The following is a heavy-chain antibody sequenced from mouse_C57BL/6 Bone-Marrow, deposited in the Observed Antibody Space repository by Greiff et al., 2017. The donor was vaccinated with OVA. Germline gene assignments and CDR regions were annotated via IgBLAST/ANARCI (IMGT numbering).Heavy chain of an antibody. J-gene: IGHJ4*01. CDR3: TLIYYYGSSQPYYAMDY. CDR1: GYTFTSYW. D-gene: IGHD1-1*01. CDR2: IYPGNSDT. Sequence: EVQLQQSGTVLARPGASVKMSCKTSGYTFTSYWMHWVKQRPGQGLEWIGAIYPGNSDTSYNQKFKGKAKLTAVTSASTAYMELSSLTNEDSAVYYCTLIYYYGSSQPYYAMDYWGQGTSVTVSS. V-gene: IGHV1-5*01.